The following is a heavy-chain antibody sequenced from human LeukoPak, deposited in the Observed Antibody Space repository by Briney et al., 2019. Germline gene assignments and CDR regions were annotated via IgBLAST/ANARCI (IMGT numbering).Heavy chain of an antibody. Sequence: SETLSLTCTVSGGSISSYYWSWIRQPPGRGLEWIGYIYYSGSTIYNPSLKSRVTISVDTSKNQFSLKLSSVTAADTAVYYCARFNRAIAAAGLGWFDPWGQGTLVTVSS. CDR2: IYYSGST. CDR1: GGSISSYY. CDR3: ARFNRAIAAAGLGWFDP. V-gene: IGHV4-59*08. D-gene: IGHD6-13*01. J-gene: IGHJ5*02.